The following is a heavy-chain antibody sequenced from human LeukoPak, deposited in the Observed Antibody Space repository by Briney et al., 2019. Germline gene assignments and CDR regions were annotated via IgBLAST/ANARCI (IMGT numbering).Heavy chain of an antibody. Sequence: SETLSLTCTVSGGSISSSSYYWGWIRQPPGKGLEWIGSIYYSESTYYNPSLKSRVTISVDTSKNQFSLKLSSVTAADTAVYYCARRRLRSSSEGAFDIWGQGTMVTVSS. V-gene: IGHV4-39*01. CDR1: GGSISSSSYY. D-gene: IGHD6-13*01. CDR2: IYYSEST. J-gene: IGHJ3*02. CDR3: ARRRLRSSSEGAFDI.